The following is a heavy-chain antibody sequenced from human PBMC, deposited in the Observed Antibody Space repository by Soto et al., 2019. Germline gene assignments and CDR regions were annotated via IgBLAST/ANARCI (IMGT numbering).Heavy chain of an antibody. CDR3: ARRELGTNYYFDY. CDR2: IYPGDSDT. V-gene: IGHV5-51*01. CDR1: GYSFTSYW. J-gene: IGHJ4*02. D-gene: IGHD7-27*01. Sequence: GESLKISCKGSGYSFTSYWSGWVRQMPGKCLEWMGIIYPGDSDTRYSPSFQGQVTISADKYISTAYLQWSSLKASDTAMYYCARRELGTNYYFDYWGQGTLVTVSS.